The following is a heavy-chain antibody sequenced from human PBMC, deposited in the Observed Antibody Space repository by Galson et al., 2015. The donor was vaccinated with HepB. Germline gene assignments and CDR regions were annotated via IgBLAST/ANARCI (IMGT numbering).Heavy chain of an antibody. Sequence: SETLSLTCAVSGVSISGGQYYWGWIRQSPTKGLDWIGSIYFGGRTYFSPSSQSRVAMSVDTSKNRLSLTLRSVTAADTAVYYCARPLVLNGRFTPGVGPFHIWGHGTMVTVSA. J-gene: IGHJ3*02. CDR3: ARPLVLNGRFTPGVGPFHI. V-gene: IGHV4-39*01. D-gene: IGHD2-8*01. CDR1: GVSISGGQYY. CDR2: IYFGGRT.